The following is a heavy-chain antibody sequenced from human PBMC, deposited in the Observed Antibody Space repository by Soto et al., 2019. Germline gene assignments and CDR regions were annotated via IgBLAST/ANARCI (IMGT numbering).Heavy chain of an antibody. CDR1: GFTFSNAW. Sequence: GGSLRLSCAASGFTFSNAWMSWVRQAPGKGLEWVGRIKSKTDGGTRDYAAPVKGRFNISRDDSKNTLYLQMNSLKTEDAVVYFCSTAAAGTDAFDIWGQGTMVTVSS. D-gene: IGHD6-13*01. J-gene: IGHJ3*02. V-gene: IGHV3-15*01. CDR3: STAAAGTDAFDI. CDR2: IKSKTDGGTR.